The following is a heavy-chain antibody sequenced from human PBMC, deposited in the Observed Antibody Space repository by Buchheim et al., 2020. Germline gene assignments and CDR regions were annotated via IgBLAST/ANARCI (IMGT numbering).Heavy chain of an antibody. J-gene: IGHJ6*02. CDR2: INPNSGGT. V-gene: IGHV1-2*04. CDR1: GYTFTGYY. Sequence: QVQLVQSGAEVKKPGASVKVSCKASGYTFTGYYMHWVRQAPGQGLEWMGWINPNSGGTNYAQKSQGWVTMTRDTSINTAYMELSRPRSDDTAVYYCARGGLEGYCSGGSCSPPDYYYYGMDVWGQGTT. D-gene: IGHD2-15*01. CDR3: ARGGLEGYCSGGSCSPPDYYYYGMDV.